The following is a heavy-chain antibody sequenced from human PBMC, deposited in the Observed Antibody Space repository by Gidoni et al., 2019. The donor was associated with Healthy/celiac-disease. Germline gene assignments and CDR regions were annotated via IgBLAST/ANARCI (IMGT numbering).Heavy chain of an antibody. CDR1: GFTFSDYY. D-gene: IGHD4-17*01. J-gene: IGHJ4*02. CDR3: ARDGSTVVMDY. V-gene: IGHV3-11*06. Sequence: QVQLVESGGGLVKPGGSLRLSCAASGFTFSDYYMSWIRQAPGKGLEWVSYISSSSSYTNDADSVKGRFTISRDNAKNSLYLQMNSLRAEDTAVYYCARDGSTVVMDYWGQGTLVTVSS. CDR2: ISSSSSYT.